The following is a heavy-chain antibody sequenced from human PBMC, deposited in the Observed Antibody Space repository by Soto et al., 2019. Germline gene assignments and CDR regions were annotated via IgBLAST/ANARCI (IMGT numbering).Heavy chain of an antibody. CDR3: ASNWGNSLRNWRAP. CDR2: IIPGLATT. D-gene: IGHD7-27*01. J-gene: IGHJ5*01. V-gene: IGHV1-69*01. CDR1: AGPFPHYA. Sequence: VCCQASAGPFPHYALIRVRHVPGQGLEWMGGIIPGLATTTYAQKFQGRVSISADESTSTAYIELSSLNSEDTAVYYCASNWGNSLRNWRAPCGQRTLVTVSS.